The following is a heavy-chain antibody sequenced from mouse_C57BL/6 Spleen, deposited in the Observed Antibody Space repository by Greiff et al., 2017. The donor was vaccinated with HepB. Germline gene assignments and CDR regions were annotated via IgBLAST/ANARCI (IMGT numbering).Heavy chain of an antibody. CDR1: GFTFSDYY. V-gene: IGHV5-12*01. Sequence: EVQRVESGGGLVQPGGSLKLSCAASGFTFSDYYMYWVRQTPEKRLEWVAYISNGGGSTYYPDTVKGRFTISRDNAKNTLYLQMSRLKSEDTAMYYCITWFAYWGQGTLVTVSA. CDR2: ISNGGGST. CDR3: ITWFAY. J-gene: IGHJ3*01.